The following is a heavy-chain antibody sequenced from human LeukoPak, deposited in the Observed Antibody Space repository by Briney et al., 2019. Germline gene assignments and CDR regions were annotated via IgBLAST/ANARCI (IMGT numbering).Heavy chain of an antibody. D-gene: IGHD1-1*01. CDR1: GFTFSSYW. CDR2: IKQDESEK. CDR3: ARDKIEGPTKLDY. V-gene: IGHV3-7*01. J-gene: IGHJ4*02. Sequence: GGSLRLSCAASGFTFSSYWMSWVRQAPGKGLEWVANIKQDESEKYYVDSLKGRFTISRDNAKNSLYLQMNSLRAEDTAVYYCARDKIEGPTKLDYWGQGILVAVSS.